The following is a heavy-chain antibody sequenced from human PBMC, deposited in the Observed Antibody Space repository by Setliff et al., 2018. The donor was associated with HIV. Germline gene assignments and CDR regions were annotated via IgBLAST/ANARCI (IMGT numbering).Heavy chain of an antibody. CDR1: GYSISTAYY. CDR3: MRGRSITIFGVAYFDF. Sequence: SETLSLTCAVSGYSISTAYYWGWIRQPPGKGLEWIGSVYHSGTTYYNPSLKSRVTISVDMSNNQFSLKVTSMTAADTAVYYCMRGRSITIFGVAYFDFWGQGTQVTVSS. CDR2: VYHSGTT. D-gene: IGHD3-3*01. V-gene: IGHV4-38-2*01. J-gene: IGHJ4*02.